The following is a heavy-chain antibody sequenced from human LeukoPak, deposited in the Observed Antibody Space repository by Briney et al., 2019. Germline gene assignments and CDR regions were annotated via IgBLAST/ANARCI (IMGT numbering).Heavy chain of an antibody. CDR1: GFTFSSYG. Sequence: GGSLRLSCAASGFTFSSYGMHWVRQAPGKGLEWVAVISYDGSNKYYADSVKGRFTISRDNSKNTLYLQMNSLRAEDTAVYYCAREAAPTAVAGTGCAYWGKGTTVTVSS. CDR3: AREAAPTAVAGTGCAY. J-gene: IGHJ6*04. D-gene: IGHD6-19*01. CDR2: ISYDGSNK. V-gene: IGHV3-30*19.